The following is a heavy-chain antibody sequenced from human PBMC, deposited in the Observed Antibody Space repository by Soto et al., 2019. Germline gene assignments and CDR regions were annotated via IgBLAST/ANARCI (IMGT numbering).Heavy chain of an antibody. V-gene: IGHV3-53*01. CDR2: IYSGGST. Sequence: PGGSLRLSCAASGFTVSSNYMSWVRQAPGKGLEWVSVIYSGGSTYYADSVKGRFTISRDNSKNTLYLQMNSLRAEDTAVYYCASLGGYYDSPPDYWGQGTLVTVSS. CDR3: ASLGGYYDSPPDY. J-gene: IGHJ4*02. D-gene: IGHD3-22*01. CDR1: GFTVSSNY.